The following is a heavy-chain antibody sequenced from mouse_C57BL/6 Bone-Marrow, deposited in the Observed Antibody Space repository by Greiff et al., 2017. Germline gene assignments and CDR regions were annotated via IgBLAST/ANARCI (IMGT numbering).Heavy chain of an antibody. J-gene: IGHJ1*03. D-gene: IGHD2-4*01. CDR1: GFTFSDYG. CDR3: AMRGLRPLYWYFDF. V-gene: IGHV5-17*01. Sequence: EVQRVESGGGLVKPGGSLKLSCAASGFTFSDYGMHWVRQAPEKGLEWVAYISSGSSTIYYADTVKGRFTISRDNAKNTLFLQMTSLRSEDTAMYYCAMRGLRPLYWYFDFWGTGTTVTVSS. CDR2: ISSGSSTI.